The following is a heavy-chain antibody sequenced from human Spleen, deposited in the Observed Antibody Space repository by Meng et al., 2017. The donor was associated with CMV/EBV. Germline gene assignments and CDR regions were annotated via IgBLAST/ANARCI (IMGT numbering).Heavy chain of an antibody. CDR2: IYYSGST. Sequence: GSLRLSCTLSGGSIDSHYWSWIRQPPGKGLEWIGYIYYSGSTNYSPSLESRVTISLDMSKNQFSLKLKSVTAADTAVYYCGRDGIARAFDIWGQGTMVTVSS. CDR1: GGSIDSHY. D-gene: IGHD6-13*01. CDR3: GRDGIARAFDI. V-gene: IGHV4-59*11. J-gene: IGHJ3*02.